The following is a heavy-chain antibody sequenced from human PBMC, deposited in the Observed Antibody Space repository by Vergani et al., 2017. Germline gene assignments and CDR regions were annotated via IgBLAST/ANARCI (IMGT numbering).Heavy chain of an antibody. V-gene: IGHV2-5*02. Sequence: QITLKESGPTLVKPTQTLTLTCTFSGFSLSTSGVGVGWIRQPPGKALEWLALIYCDDDKRYSPSLKSRLTITKDTSKNQVVLTMTNMDPVDTATYYCAHTRSSHDYGDSGAFDIWGQGTMVTVSS. CDR2: IYCDDDK. J-gene: IGHJ3*02. CDR1: GFSLSTSGVG. CDR3: AHTRSSHDYGDSGAFDI. D-gene: IGHD4-17*01.